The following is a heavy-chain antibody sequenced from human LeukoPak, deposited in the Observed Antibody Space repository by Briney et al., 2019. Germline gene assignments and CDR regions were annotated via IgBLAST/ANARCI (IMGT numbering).Heavy chain of an antibody. J-gene: IGHJ4*02. V-gene: IGHV4-61*02. CDR2: IYSSGST. CDR1: GGSISSGSYY. Sequence: PSETLSLTCTVSGGSISSGSYYWSWVRQPAGTGLEWIGRIYSSGSTNYNPSLKSRVTISVHTSKNQSSLKVSSVTAADTAVYYCARERWYYYDSSGYYDYWAQGTLVTVSS. CDR3: ARERWYYYDSSGYYDY. D-gene: IGHD3-22*01.